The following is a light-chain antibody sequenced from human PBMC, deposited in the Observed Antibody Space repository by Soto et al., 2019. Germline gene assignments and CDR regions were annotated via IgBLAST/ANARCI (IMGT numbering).Light chain of an antibody. CDR1: SSDVGGYKY. V-gene: IGLV2-14*01. J-gene: IGLJ1*01. CDR2: EVS. Sequence: QSALTQPASVSGSPGQSITISCTGTSSDVGGYKYVSWYQQHPGKAPKLMIYEVSSRPSGVSSRFSGSKSGNTASLTISGLQAEDEADYYCSSYTSSSPCVFGTGTKLTVL. CDR3: SSYTSSSPCV.